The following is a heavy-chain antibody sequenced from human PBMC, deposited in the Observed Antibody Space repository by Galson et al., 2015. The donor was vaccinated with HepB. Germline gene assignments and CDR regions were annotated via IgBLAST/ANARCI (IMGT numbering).Heavy chain of an antibody. CDR1: GFTFANHA. D-gene: IGHD3-22*01. CDR2: VSGSGGTT. CDR3: ARVGTYSYASSGYYLSKPFDY. J-gene: IGHJ4*02. V-gene: IGHV3-23*01. Sequence: SVRLSCAASGFTFANHAMTWVRQAPGQGLEWVSTVSGSGGTTYYAHSVKGRVTLSRGHSKNTQSLQMDNLRAEDTATYFCARVGTYSYASSGYYLSKPFDYWGQGNLVTVSS.